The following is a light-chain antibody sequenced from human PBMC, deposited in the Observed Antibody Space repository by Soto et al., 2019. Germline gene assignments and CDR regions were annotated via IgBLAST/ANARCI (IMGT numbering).Light chain of an antibody. CDR1: QSVSSY. CDR3: QQRSNWRT. CDR2: DAS. J-gene: IGKJ1*01. Sequence: EIVLTQSPATLSLSPGERATLSCRASQSVSSYLAWYQQKPGQAPRLLIYDASNRATGIPARFSGSGSGTDFTLTISSLEPEDFAVYSCQQRSNWRTFCQGTKVEIK. V-gene: IGKV3-11*01.